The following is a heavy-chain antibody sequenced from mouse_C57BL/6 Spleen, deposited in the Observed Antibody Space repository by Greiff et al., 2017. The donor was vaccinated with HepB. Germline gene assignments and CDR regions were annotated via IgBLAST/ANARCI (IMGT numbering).Heavy chain of an antibody. Sequence: DVMLVESGGGLVQPGGSLKLSCAASGFTFSDYYMYWVRQTPEKRLEWVAYISNGGGSTYYPDTVKGRFTISRDNAKNTLYLQMSRLKSEDTAMYYCANYYGSSNGAMDYWGQGTSVTVSS. CDR2: ISNGGGST. D-gene: IGHD1-1*01. J-gene: IGHJ4*01. CDR1: GFTFSDYY. V-gene: IGHV5-12*01. CDR3: ANYYGSSNGAMDY.